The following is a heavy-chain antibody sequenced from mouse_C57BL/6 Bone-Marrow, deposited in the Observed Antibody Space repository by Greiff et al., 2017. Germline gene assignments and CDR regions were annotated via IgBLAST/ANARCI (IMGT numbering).Heavy chain of an antibody. D-gene: IGHD2-4*01. J-gene: IGHJ3*01. CDR1: GYTFTSYW. V-gene: IGHV1-55*01. Sequence: QVQLQQPGAELVKPGASVKMSCTASGYTFTSYWITWVTQRPGQGLEWIGDISPGSGSTNYNEKFKSKATLTVDTSSRTAYMQLSRLTSEDSAVYYCAIVDYDYDGLAYWCQGTLVTVSA. CDR3: AIVDYDYDGLAY. CDR2: ISPGSGST.